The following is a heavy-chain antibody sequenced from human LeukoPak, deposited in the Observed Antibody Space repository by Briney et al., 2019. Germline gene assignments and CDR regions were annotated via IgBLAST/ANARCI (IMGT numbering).Heavy chain of an antibody. CDR2: IRYDGSNK. D-gene: IGHD5-18*01. CDR1: GFTFSSYG. J-gene: IGHJ3*02. CDR3: AKDHRYGGYSYGYRGRAFDI. V-gene: IGHV3-30*02. Sequence: GGSLRLSCAASGFTFSSYGMHWVRQAPGKGLEWVAFIRYDGSNKYYADSVKGRFTISRDNSKNTLYLQMNSLRAEDTAVYYCAKDHRYGGYSYGYRGRAFDIWGQGTMVTVSP.